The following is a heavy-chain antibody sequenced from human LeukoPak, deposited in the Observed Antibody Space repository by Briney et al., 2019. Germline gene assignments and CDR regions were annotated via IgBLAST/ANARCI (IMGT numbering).Heavy chain of an antibody. CDR3: ARDLTSFPPVSRGWFDP. CDR1: GFTFSSYN. V-gene: IGHV3-21*01. J-gene: IGHJ5*02. Sequence: GGSLRLSCAASGFTFSSYNMNWVRQAPGKGLEWVSSISSSSSYIYYADSVKRRFTISRDNAKNSLYLQMNSLRAEDTAVYYCARDLTSFPPVSRGWFDPWGQGTLVTVSS. D-gene: IGHD2-2*01. CDR2: ISSSSSYI.